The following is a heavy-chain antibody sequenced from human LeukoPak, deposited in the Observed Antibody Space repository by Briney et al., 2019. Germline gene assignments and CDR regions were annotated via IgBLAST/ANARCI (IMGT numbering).Heavy chain of an antibody. CDR1: GFPFNSYC. D-gene: IGHD3-22*01. Sequence: PGRPLRPSWAAPGFPFNSYCVHWGRPAPGKGLGGVAVFLYQGSNKYYPDSVEGRFPLSRDNSKNTLYLQMNSLRAEDTAVYYCARSRASSGFDYWGQGTLVTVSS. CDR2: FLYQGSNK. V-gene: IGHV3-33*01. CDR3: ARSRASSGFDY. J-gene: IGHJ4*02.